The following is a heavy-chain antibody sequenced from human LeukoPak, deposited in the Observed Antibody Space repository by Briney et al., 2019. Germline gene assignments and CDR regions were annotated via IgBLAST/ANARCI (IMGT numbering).Heavy chain of an antibody. CDR3: ARGYCSGGSCYGAFDI. CDR2: IKQYGSEK. D-gene: IGHD2-15*01. J-gene: IGHJ3*02. V-gene: IGHV3-7*01. Sequence: PGGSLRLSCAASGFTFSSYWMSWVPQAPGKGLGRVANIKQYGSEKYYVDSVEGRFTISIDNAKNSLYLQLNSLRAEDTAVYYCARGYCSGGSCYGAFDIWGQGTMVTVSS. CDR1: GFTFSSYW.